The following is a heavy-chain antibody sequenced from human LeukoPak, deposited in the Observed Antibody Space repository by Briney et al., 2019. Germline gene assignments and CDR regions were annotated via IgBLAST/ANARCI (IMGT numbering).Heavy chain of an antibody. D-gene: IGHD3-22*01. Sequence: ASVKVSCKASGYTFTGYYMHWVRQAPGQGLEWMGRINPNSGGTNYAQKFQGGVTMTRDTSISTAYMELSRLRSADTAVYYCARSYYYASSGYYYDFDSWGQGTLVTVSS. V-gene: IGHV1-2*06. CDR3: ARSYYYASSGYYYDFDS. J-gene: IGHJ4*02. CDR2: INPNSGGT. CDR1: GYTFTGYY.